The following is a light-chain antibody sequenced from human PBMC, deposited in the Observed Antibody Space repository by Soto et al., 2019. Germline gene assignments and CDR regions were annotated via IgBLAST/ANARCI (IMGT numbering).Light chain of an antibody. CDR3: SSYAGSSNYV. J-gene: IGLJ1*01. V-gene: IGLV2-8*01. Sequence: QSALTQPPSASGSPGQSVTISCTGTSSDVGGYNYVSWYQRHPGKAPKLIIYGVDKRPSGVPDRFSGSTSGNTASLTVSGLQADDEADYYCSSYAGSSNYVFGTGTKLTVL. CDR2: GVD. CDR1: SSDVGGYNY.